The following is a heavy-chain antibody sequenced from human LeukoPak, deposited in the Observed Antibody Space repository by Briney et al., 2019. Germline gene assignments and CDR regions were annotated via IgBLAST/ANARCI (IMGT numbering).Heavy chain of an antibody. J-gene: IGHJ6*02. CDR3: ARDRFLEWLLSTYYYYGMDV. Sequence: IPGGSLRLSCAASGFTFSSYSMNWVRQAPGKGLEWVSSISSSSSYIYYADSVKGRFTISGDNAKNSLYLQMNSLRAEDTAVYYCARDRFLEWLLSTYYYYGMDVWGQGTTVTVSS. D-gene: IGHD3-3*01. CDR1: GFTFSSYS. CDR2: ISSSSSYI. V-gene: IGHV3-21*01.